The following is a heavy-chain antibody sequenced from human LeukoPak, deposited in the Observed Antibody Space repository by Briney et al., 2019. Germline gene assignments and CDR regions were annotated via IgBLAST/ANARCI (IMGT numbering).Heavy chain of an antibody. D-gene: IGHD6-19*01. CDR1: GFTFDDYG. V-gene: IGHV3-20*01. CDR3: AREGPGIAVASYYYYYYMDV. CDR2: INWNGGST. Sequence: GGSLRLSCAASGFTFDDYGMSWVRQAPGKGLEWVSGINWNGGSTGYADSVKGRFTISRDNAKNYLYLQMNSLRAEDTALYHCAREGPGIAVASYYYYYYMDVWGKGTTVTVSS. J-gene: IGHJ6*03.